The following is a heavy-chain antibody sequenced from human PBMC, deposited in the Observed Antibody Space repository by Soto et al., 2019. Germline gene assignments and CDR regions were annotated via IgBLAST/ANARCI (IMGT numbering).Heavy chain of an antibody. Sequence: QVQLQESGPGLLKPSQTLSLTCTVSGASISSGDHYWGWIRQSPGKGLEWIGHIYYSGRTYFNPSLKSRMTISVDRSKNQFSLKLNSVTAADTAVYYCARDVGGYRDYDPPPYYYGMDVWGQGTTVTVSS. D-gene: IGHD5-12*01. V-gene: IGHV4-30-4*01. CDR3: ARDVGGYRDYDPPPYYYGMDV. CDR1: GASISSGDHY. J-gene: IGHJ6*02. CDR2: IYYSGRT.